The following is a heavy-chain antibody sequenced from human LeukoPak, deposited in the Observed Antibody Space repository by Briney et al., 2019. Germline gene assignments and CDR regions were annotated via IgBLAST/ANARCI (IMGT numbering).Heavy chain of an antibody. CDR2: IGNDGSNK. V-gene: IGHV3-30*02. CDR1: GFTFSTFG. J-gene: IGHJ4*02. Sequence: GGSLRLSCAASGFTFSTFGMHWVRQAPGKGLEWLAFIGNDGSNKYYVDSVKGRFTISRDNSKNTLYLQMNTLRAEDTAVYHCAAHQGYCSGGGSGPYWGQGTQVTVSS. D-gene: IGHD2-15*01. CDR3: AAHQGYCSGGGSGPY.